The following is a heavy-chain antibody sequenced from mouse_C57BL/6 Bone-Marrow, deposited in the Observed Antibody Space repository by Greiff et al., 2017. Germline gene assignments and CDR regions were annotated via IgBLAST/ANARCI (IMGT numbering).Heavy chain of an antibody. J-gene: IGHJ2*01. D-gene: IGHD2-12*01. CDR3: ARSGDYKGGYFDY. Sequence: VQLQQSGPELVKPGASVKISCKASGYSFTGYYMNWVKQSPEKSLEWIGEINPSTGGTTYNQKFKAKATLTVDKSSSTAYMQLKSLTSEDSAVYYCARSGDYKGGYFDYWGQGTTLTVSS. CDR2: INPSTGGT. V-gene: IGHV1-42*01. CDR1: GYSFTGYY.